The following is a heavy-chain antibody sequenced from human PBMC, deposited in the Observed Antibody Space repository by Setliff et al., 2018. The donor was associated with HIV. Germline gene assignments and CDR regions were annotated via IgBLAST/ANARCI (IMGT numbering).Heavy chain of an antibody. J-gene: IGHJ5*02. CDR1: GGSISSSSYY. CDR3: ARFLPRWGWFDP. Sequence: VTLSLTCTVSGGSISSSSYYWGWIRQPPGKGLEWIGSIYSSGSTYYNPSLKSRVTISVDTSKNQFSLKLSSVTAADTAVYYCARFLPRWGWFDPWGQGALVTVSS. D-gene: IGHD3-16*01. CDR2: IYSSGST. V-gene: IGHV4-39*01.